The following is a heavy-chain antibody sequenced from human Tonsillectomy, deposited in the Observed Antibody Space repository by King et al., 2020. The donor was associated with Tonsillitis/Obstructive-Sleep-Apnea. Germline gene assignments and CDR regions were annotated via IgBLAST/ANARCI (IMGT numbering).Heavy chain of an antibody. V-gene: IGHV3-11*05. D-gene: IGHD4-17*01. CDR3: AGGDYGDYVSGWFDP. J-gene: IGHJ5*02. CDR2: ISSSSSYT. CDR1: GFTFSDYY. Sequence: VQLVESGGGLVKPGGSLRLSCAASGFTFSDYYMSWIRQAPGKGLEWVSYISSSSSYTNYADSVKGRFTISRDNAKNSLYLQMNSLRAEDTAVYYCAGGDYGDYVSGWFDPWGQGTLVTVSS.